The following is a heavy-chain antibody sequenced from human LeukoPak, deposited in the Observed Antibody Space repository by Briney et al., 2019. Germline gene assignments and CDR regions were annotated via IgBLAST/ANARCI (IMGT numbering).Heavy chain of an antibody. CDR2: IYYSGNT. CDR1: GGSISSYY. V-gene: IGHV4-59*01. J-gene: IGHJ5*02. CDR3: ARYGDTRFDP. Sequence: SGTLSLTCTVSGGSISSYYWSWIRQPPGKGLECIGYIYYSGNTNYNPSLKSRVTISVDTSKNQLSLKLTSVTAADTAVYYCARYGDTRFDPWGQGTLVTVSS. D-gene: IGHD4-17*01.